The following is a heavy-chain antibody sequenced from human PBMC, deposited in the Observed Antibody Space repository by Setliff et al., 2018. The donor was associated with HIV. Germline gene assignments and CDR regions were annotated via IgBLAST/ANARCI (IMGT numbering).Heavy chain of an antibody. J-gene: IGHJ6*03. CDR3: ARDVPWGDYYSYMDV. Sequence: SETLSLTCTVSGGSTSSYYWSWIRQPAGKGLEWIGHIYTSGSTNYNPSLKSRVTMSVDTSNNQLSLKLSSVTAADTAVYYCARDVPWGDYYSYMDVWGKGTTVTVSS. CDR2: IYTSGST. V-gene: IGHV4-4*07. D-gene: IGHD3-16*01. CDR1: GGSTSSYY.